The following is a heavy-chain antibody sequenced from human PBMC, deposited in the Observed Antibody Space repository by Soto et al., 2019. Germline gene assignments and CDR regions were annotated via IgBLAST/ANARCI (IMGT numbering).Heavy chain of an antibody. CDR3: ARGRGTVTTVTTHLDY. V-gene: IGHV4-30-4*01. CDR2: IYYSGST. Sequence: SETLSLTCTVSGGSISSGDYYWSWIRQPPGKGLEWIGSIYYSGSTYYNPSLKSRVTISVDTSKNQFSLKLNSVTAADTAVYYCARGRGTVTTVTTHLDYWGQGTLVTVSS. D-gene: IGHD4-17*01. J-gene: IGHJ4*02. CDR1: GGSISSGDYY.